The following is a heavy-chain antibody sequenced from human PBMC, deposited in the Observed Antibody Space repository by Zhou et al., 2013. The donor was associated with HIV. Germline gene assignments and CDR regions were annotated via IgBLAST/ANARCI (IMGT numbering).Heavy chain of an antibody. Sequence: QVQLVQSGAEVKKPGASVKVSCKASGYTFTSYGISWVRQAPGQGLEWMGWISAYNGNTASAQRFQGRITMTRTTSISTAYLELSSLRSEDTAVYYCARGRYDFGLWGQGTLVTVSS. D-gene: IGHD3-3*01. CDR3: ARGRYDFGL. J-gene: IGHJ4*02. CDR1: GYTFTSYG. CDR2: ISAYNGNT. V-gene: IGHV1-18*01.